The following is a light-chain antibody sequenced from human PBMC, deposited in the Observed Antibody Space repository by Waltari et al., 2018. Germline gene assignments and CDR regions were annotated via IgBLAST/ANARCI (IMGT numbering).Light chain of an antibody. CDR1: NIGSKS. Sequence: SYVLTQPPSVSVAPGQTATIPCEGNNIGSKSVHWYQQKPGQAPVLVIYDDNDRPSGIPERVSGSNSGNTATLTISSVEVGDEAAYYCQLWDSSSDQPHVPFGGGTKLTVL. CDR2: DDN. CDR3: QLWDSSSDQPHVP. J-gene: IGLJ2*01. V-gene: IGLV3-21*02.